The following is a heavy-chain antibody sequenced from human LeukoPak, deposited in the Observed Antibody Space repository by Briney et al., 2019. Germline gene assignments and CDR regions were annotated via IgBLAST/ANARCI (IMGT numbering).Heavy chain of an antibody. D-gene: IGHD2-15*01. J-gene: IGHJ4*02. CDR2: ISSSGTYI. CDR1: GFTFSTYS. Sequence: PGGSLSLSCAASGFTFSTYSMNWVRQAPGKGLEWVSSISSSGTYIFYADSVKGRFTISRDNAKNSLHLQMNSLRVEDTAIYYCAKDPPVVVVAVLPDYWGQGTLVTVSS. V-gene: IGHV3-21*01. CDR3: AKDPPVVVVAVLPDY.